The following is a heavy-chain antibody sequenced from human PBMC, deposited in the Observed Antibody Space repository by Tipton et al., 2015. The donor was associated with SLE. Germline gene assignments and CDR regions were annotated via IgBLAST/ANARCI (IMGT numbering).Heavy chain of an antibody. Sequence: TLSLTCGVSGYSISSNSYYWGWIRQPPGKGLEWIGSIYYSGSTYYNPSLKSRVTISVDTSKNQFSLKLSSVTAADTAVYYCARLREYTYGCDYWGQGTLVTVSS. V-gene: IGHV4-39*01. J-gene: IGHJ4*02. D-gene: IGHD5-18*01. CDR3: ARLREYTYGCDY. CDR2: IYYSGST. CDR1: GYSISSNSYY.